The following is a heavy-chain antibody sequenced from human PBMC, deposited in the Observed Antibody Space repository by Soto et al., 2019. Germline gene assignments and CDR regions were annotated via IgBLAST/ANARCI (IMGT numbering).Heavy chain of an antibody. V-gene: IGHV3-48*03. CDR2: ISSSGSTI. D-gene: IGHD6-6*01. Sequence: GGSLRLSCAASGFTFSSYEMNWVRQAPGKGLEWVSYISSSGSTIYYADSVKGRFTISRDNAKNSLYLQMNSLRAEDTAVYYCATDPPTHSSSHRNCMDVWGQGTTVTVSS. CDR3: ATDPPTHSSSHRNCMDV. CDR1: GFTFSSYE. J-gene: IGHJ6*02.